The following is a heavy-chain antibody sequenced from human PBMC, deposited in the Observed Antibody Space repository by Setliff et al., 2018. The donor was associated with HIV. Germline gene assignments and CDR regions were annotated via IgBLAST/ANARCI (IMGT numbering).Heavy chain of an antibody. CDR3: ARSPQVTIFGIKIKPPGGPDL. CDR2: IKDDGSAK. J-gene: IGHJ6*01. V-gene: IGHV3-7*01. Sequence: GGSLRLSCRASAFTFSDYWMTWVRQAPGRGLEWVANIKDDGSAKNYLDSIKGRFTIFRDNARNSLYLQMTSLRAEDSGVYYCARSPQVTIFGIKIKPPGGPDLWGQGTTVTVSS. CDR1: AFTFSDYW. D-gene: IGHD3-3*01.